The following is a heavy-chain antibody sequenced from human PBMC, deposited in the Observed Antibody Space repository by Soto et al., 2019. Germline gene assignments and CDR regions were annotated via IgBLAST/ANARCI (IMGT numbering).Heavy chain of an antibody. V-gene: IGHV4-34*01. D-gene: IGHD2-21*02. J-gene: IGHJ6*02. Sequence: PSETLSLTCAVYGGSFSGYYWSWIRQPPGKGLEWIGEINHSGSTNYNPSLKSRVTISVDTSKNQFSLKLSSVTAADTAVYYCARESIVVVTATDYYYYGMDVWAKGPRSPSP. CDR1: GGSFSGYY. CDR3: ARESIVVVTATDYYYYGMDV. CDR2: INHSGST.